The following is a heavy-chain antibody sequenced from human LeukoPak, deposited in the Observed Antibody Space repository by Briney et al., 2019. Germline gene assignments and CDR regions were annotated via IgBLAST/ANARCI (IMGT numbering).Heavy chain of an antibody. D-gene: IGHD3-9*01. Sequence: GGSLRLSCAASGFTVSSNYMSWVRQAPGKGLEWVSVIYSGGSTYYADSVKGRFTISRDNSKNSLYLQMNSLRAEDTAVYYCARESPGLTGYGGAPMDVWGQGTTVTVSS. V-gene: IGHV3-53*01. CDR2: IYSGGST. CDR3: ARESPGLTGYGGAPMDV. CDR1: GFTVSSNY. J-gene: IGHJ6*02.